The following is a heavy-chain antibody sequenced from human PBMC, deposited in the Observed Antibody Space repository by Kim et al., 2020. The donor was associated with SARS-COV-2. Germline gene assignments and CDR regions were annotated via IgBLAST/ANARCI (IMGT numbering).Heavy chain of an antibody. V-gene: IGHV3-15*01. Sequence: GGSLRLSCAASGFTFSNAWMSWVRQAPGKGLEWVGRIKSKTDGGTTDYAAPVKGRFTISRDDSKNTLYLQMNSLKTEDTAVYYCTTGHEKVGATIAYYFDYWGQGTLVTVSS. CDR1: GFTFSNAW. CDR3: TTGHEKVGATIAYYFDY. D-gene: IGHD1-26*01. CDR2: IKSKTDGGTT. J-gene: IGHJ4*02.